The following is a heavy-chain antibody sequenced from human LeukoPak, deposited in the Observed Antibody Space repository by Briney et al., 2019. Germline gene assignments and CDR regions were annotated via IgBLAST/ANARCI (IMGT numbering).Heavy chain of an antibody. Sequence: PGGSLRLSCAASGFTFGSYWMSWVRQAPGKGLEWVANIKQDGSEKYYVDSVKGRFTISRDNAKNSLYLQMNSLRAEDTAVYYCAGDRWRGTTVTTFGWGQGTLVTVSS. CDR2: IKQDGSEK. V-gene: IGHV3-7*01. D-gene: IGHD4-17*01. CDR3: AGDRWRGTTVTTFG. CDR1: GFTFGSYW. J-gene: IGHJ4*02.